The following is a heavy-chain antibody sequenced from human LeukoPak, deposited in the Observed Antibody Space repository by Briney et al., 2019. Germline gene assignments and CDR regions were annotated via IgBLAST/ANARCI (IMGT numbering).Heavy chain of an antibody. D-gene: IGHD2-21*01. CDR1: GFTFSSYS. V-gene: IGHV3-48*01. Sequence: GGSLRLSCAASGFTFSSYSMNWVRQAPGKGLEWVSYISSSSSTIFYADSVKGRFTISRDNAKNSLYLQMNSLRAEDTAVYYCARDRDSAAFDYWGQGTLVIVSS. CDR2: ISSSSSTI. J-gene: IGHJ4*02. CDR3: ARDRDSAAFDY.